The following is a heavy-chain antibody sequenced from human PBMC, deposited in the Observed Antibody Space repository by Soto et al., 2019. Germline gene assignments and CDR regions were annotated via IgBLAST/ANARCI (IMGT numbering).Heavy chain of an antibody. CDR1: GGSISSYY. Sequence: SETLSLTCTVSGGSISSYYWSWIRQPPGKGLEWIGYTYYSGSTNYNPSLKSRVTISVDTSKNQFSLKLSSVTAADTAVYYCARDLGSGSYPNWFDPWGQGTLVTVSS. CDR3: ARDLGSGSYPNWFDP. J-gene: IGHJ5*02. CDR2: TYYSGST. V-gene: IGHV4-59*01. D-gene: IGHD3-10*01.